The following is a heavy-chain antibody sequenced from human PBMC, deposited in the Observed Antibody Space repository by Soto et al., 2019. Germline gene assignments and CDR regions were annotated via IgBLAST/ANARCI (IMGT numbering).Heavy chain of an antibody. CDR2: INHSGST. CDR1: GGSFSGYY. J-gene: IGHJ5*02. Sequence: SETLSLTCAVYGGSFSGYYWSWIRQPPGKGLEWIGEINHSGSTNYNPSLKSRVTISVDTSKNQFSLKLSSVTAADTAVYYCARGKRAARRGNWFDPWGQGTLVTVSS. V-gene: IGHV4-34*01. D-gene: IGHD6-6*01. CDR3: ARGKRAARRGNWFDP.